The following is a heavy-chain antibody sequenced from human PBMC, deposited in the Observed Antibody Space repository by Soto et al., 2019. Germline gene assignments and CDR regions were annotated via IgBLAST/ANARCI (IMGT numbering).Heavy chain of an antibody. CDR2: ISYDGSNK. D-gene: IGHD5-18*01. CDR3: AKDREYSYGYGALDY. V-gene: IGHV3-30*18. J-gene: IGHJ4*02. Sequence: PGGSLRLSCAASGFTFSSYGMHWVRQAPGKGLEWVAVISYDGSNKYYADSVKGRFTISRDNSKNTLYLQMNSLRAEDTAVYYCAKDREYSYGYGALDYWGQGTLVTVSS. CDR1: GFTFSSYG.